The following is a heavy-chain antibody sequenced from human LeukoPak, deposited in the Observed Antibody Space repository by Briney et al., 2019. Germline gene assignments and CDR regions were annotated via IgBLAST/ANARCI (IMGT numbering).Heavy chain of an antibody. CDR2: ISAYNGNT. CDR1: GYTFSSYG. J-gene: IGHJ4*02. V-gene: IGHV1-18*01. CDR3: ARDYYTASKWFDY. D-gene: IGHD1-26*01. Sequence: ASVKVSCKASGYTFSSYGICWVRQAPGQGLEWMGWISAYNGNTNYAQKCQGRVTMTTDTSTNTAYMELRSLRSDDTAVYYCARDYYTASKWFDYWGQGTLVSVSS.